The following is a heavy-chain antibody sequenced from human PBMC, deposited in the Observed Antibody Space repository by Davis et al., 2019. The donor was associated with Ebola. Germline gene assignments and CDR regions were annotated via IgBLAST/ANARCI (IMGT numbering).Heavy chain of an antibody. CDR3: ARFLEWKADY. D-gene: IGHD3-3*01. V-gene: IGHV5-51*01. CDR1: GYSFTSYW. Sequence: KVSCKGSGYSFTSYWIGWVRQMPGKGLEWMGIIYPGDSDTRYSPSFQGQVTISADKSITTAYLQWSSLKASDTAMYYCARFLEWKADYWGKGTLVTVSS. CDR2: IYPGDSDT. J-gene: IGHJ4*02.